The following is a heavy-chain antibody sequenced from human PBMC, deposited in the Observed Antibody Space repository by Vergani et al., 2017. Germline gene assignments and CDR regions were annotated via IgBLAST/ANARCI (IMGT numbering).Heavy chain of an antibody. V-gene: IGHV1-69*12. Sequence: QVQLVQSGAEVKKPGSSVKVSCKASGGTFSSYAISWVRQAPGQGLEWMGGSIPIFGTANYAQKFQGRVTITAGESTSAGGRELGSLRSEDTAVYYCARDRFDDYSNYGKPGYYYYMDVWGKGTTVTVSS. CDR2: SIPIFGTA. CDR3: ARDRFDDYSNYGKPGYYYYMDV. D-gene: IGHD4-11*01. J-gene: IGHJ6*03. CDR1: GGTFSSYA.